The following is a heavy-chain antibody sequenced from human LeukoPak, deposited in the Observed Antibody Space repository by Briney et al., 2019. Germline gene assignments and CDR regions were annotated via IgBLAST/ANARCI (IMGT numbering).Heavy chain of an antibody. J-gene: IGHJ4*02. Sequence: PGGSLRLSCAASGFTFSSYGMHWVRQAPGKGLEWVAVISYDGSNKYYADSVKGRFTISRDNSKNTLYLQMNSLRAEDTAVYYCAKGGDRWYSGSPEGDYWGQGTLVTVSS. CDR3: AKGGDRWYSGSPEGDY. V-gene: IGHV3-30*18. CDR2: ISYDGSNK. D-gene: IGHD1-26*01. CDR1: GFTFSSYG.